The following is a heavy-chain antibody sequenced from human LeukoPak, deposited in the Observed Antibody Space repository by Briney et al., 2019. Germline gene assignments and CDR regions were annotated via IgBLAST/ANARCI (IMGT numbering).Heavy chain of an antibody. Sequence: SETLSLTCAVYGGSFSGYYWSWLRQPPGKGGEGIGEINHSGSTNYNPSLKSRVTISVDTSKNQFYLKLSSVTAADTAVYYCARGSSVELFDYWGQGTLVTVSS. D-gene: IGHD1-26*01. V-gene: IGHV4-34*01. CDR2: INHSGST. CDR3: ARGSSVELFDY. CDR1: GGSFSGYY. J-gene: IGHJ4*02.